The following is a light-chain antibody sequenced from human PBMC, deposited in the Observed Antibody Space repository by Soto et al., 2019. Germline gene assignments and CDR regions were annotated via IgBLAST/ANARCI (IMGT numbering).Light chain of an antibody. Sequence: QAVVTQPPSASGTPGQGVVISCSGSHSNVGVNAISWYQHLPGMAPRLLLHTDDQRPSGIPDRFSGSHSGTSASLAISRLQSEDEGHYYCASWDDDLNGPIFGGGTKLT. CDR3: ASWDDDLNGPI. V-gene: IGLV1-44*01. CDR1: HSNVGVNA. CDR2: TDD. J-gene: IGLJ2*01.